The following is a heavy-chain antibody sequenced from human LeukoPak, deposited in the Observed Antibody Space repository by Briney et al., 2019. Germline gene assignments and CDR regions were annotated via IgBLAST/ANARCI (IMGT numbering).Heavy chain of an antibody. J-gene: IGHJ4*02. CDR3: VTAYIGYCSSTSCSRDYYFDH. CDR2: INPNSGGT. CDR1: GYTFTGYY. V-gene: IGHV1-2*02. D-gene: IGHD2-2*01. Sequence: GASVKVSCKASGYTFTGYYMHWGRQAPGQGLEWMGWINPNSGGTNYAQKFQGRVTMTRDTSISTAYMELSRLRSDDTAVYYCVTAYIGYCSSTSCSRDYYFDHWGQGTLVTVSS.